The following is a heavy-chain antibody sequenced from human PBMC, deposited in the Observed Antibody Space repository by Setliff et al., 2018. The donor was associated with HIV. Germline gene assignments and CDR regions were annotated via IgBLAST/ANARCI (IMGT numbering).Heavy chain of an antibody. J-gene: IGHJ4*02. CDR1: GDIFSRYG. CDR3: ARQYSSGSRLDY. D-gene: IGHD6-19*01. V-gene: IGHV1-69*13. CDR2: IIPIYGTA. Sequence: GASVKVSCKASGDIFSRYGISWVRQAPGQGLEWMGGIIPIYGTANSAQKFQGRVTITADESTSTAYMELSTLRSEDTAVYFCARQYSSGSRLDYWGQGTLVTVSS.